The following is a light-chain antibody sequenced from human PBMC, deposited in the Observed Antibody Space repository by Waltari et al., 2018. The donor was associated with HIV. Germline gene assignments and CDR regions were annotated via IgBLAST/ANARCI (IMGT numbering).Light chain of an antibody. CDR3: SSYTSSSTLV. CDR2: EVR. CDR1: SSDVGGYNS. V-gene: IGLV2-14*01. Sequence: QSALTQPASVSGSPGQSITISCTGTSSDVGGYNSVSWFQHHPGKAPKVMIYEVRNRPSGVSNRFSGSKSGNTAALTISGLQAEDEADYYCSSYTSSSTLVFGGGTKLTVL. J-gene: IGLJ2*01.